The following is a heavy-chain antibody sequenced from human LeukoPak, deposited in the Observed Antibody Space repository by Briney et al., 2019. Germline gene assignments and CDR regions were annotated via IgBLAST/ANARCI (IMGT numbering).Heavy chain of an antibody. D-gene: IGHD3-10*01. CDR1: AFTFSGYG. V-gene: IGHV3-48*02. CDR2: ISSSSNTI. Sequence: GGSLRFSCAASAFTFSGYGMNWVRQAPGKGLEWISYISSSSNTIYYADSVKGRFTISRDNAKNSLCLQMNSLRDEDTAVYYCARDRVGDYYGSGSPNWFDPWGQGTLVTVSS. CDR3: ARDRVGDYYGSGSPNWFDP. J-gene: IGHJ5*02.